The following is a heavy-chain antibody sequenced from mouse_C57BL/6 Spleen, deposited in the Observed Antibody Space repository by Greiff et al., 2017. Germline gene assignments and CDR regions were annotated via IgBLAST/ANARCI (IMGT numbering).Heavy chain of an antibody. J-gene: IGHJ4*01. D-gene: IGHD3-2*02. V-gene: IGHV1-61*01. CDR1: GYTFTSYW. Sequence: QVQLQQPGAELVRPGSSVKLSCKASGYTFTSYWMDWVKQRPGQGLEWIGNIYPSDSETHYTQKFKDKATLTVDKSSSTAYMQLSSLTSEDSAVYYCARSRQLRAMDYWGQGTSVTVSS. CDR2: IYPSDSET. CDR3: ARSRQLRAMDY.